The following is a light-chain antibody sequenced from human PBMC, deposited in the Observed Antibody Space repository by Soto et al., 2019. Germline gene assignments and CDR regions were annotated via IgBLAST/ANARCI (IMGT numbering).Light chain of an antibody. CDR1: SSDAGGYNY. CDR2: DVS. CDR3: SSYTSSSTRV. V-gene: IGLV2-14*01. Sequence: QSALTQPASVSGSPGQSITISCTGTSSDAGGYNYVSWYQQHPGKAPKLMIYDVSNRPSGVSNRFSGSKSGNTASLRISGLQAEDEADYYCSSYTSSSTRVFGTGTKVTVL. J-gene: IGLJ1*01.